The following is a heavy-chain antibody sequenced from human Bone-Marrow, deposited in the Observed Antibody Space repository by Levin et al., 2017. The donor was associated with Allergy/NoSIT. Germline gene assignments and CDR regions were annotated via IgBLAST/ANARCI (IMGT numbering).Heavy chain of an antibody. CDR1: GFTFDEYS. V-gene: IGHV3-9*01. J-gene: IGHJ6*02. CDR2: INWNGNSM. D-gene: IGHD5-18*01. Sequence: GGSLRLSCAASGFTFDEYSMHWVRQVPGKGLEWVSGINWNGNSMGYADSVKGRFTTSRDNAKNSLYLQMNRLRAEDTALYYCAKDRKVDSSMDYYFYYGMDVWGLGTMVIVSS. CDR3: AKDRKVDSSMDYYFYYGMDV.